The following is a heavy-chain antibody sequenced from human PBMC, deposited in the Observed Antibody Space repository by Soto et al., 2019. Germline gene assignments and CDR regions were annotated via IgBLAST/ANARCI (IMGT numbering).Heavy chain of an antibody. CDR2: ISGSGGST. J-gene: IGHJ4*02. CDR1: GFTFSSYA. V-gene: IGHV3-23*01. D-gene: IGHD2-2*01. Sequence: EVQLLECGGGLVQPGGSLRLSCAASGFTFSSYAMSWVRQAPGKGLEWVSGISGSGGSTYYADSVKGRFTISRDNSKNTLYLQMNSLRAEDTAVYYCAKETYQLLGHFDYWGQGTLVTVSS. CDR3: AKETYQLLGHFDY.